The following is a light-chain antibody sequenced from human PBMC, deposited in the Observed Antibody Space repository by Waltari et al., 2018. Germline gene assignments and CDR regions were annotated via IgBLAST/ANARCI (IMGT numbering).Light chain of an antibody. J-gene: IGLJ2*01. V-gene: IGLV3-1*01. CDR3: QAWDSNIVI. CDR1: NCGDKY. CDR2: QDN. Sequence: SYELTQPPSVSVSPGQTATIPCPGNNCGDKYSCWYQRRPGQSPLLVIYQDNKRPSGIPDRFSGSNSGNTATLTISGTQPIDEADYYCQAWDSNIVIFGGGTKLTVL.